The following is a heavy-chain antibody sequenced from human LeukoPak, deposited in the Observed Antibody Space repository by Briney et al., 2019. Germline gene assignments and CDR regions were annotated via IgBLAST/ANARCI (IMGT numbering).Heavy chain of an antibody. Sequence: GGSLRLSCAASGFTFSRYWMNWVRQAPGKGLEWVANIKQDGSAKYYVDSVKGRFTISRDNAKNSLYLQMNSLRAEDTAVYYCARVSAGSGNDYLDYWGQGSLVTVSS. D-gene: IGHD5-12*01. V-gene: IGHV3-7*01. J-gene: IGHJ4*02. CDR1: GFTFSRYW. CDR3: ARVSAGSGNDYLDY. CDR2: IKQDGSAK.